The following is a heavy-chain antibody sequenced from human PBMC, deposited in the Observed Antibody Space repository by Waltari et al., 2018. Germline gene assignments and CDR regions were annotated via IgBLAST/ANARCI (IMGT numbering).Heavy chain of an antibody. J-gene: IGHJ4*02. CDR1: GGTVSSYA. V-gene: IGHV1-69*13. CDR2: IILMLGTQ. CDR3: AGGGGGSSHFDY. Sequence: QVQLVQSGAEVKKPGSSVKVSCKASGGTVSSYAISWVRQAPGKGLEGMGRIILMLGTQNYAKKFQGRSTITADNPTGTAYGGRSSLSSEDTAVYYCAGGGGGSSHFDYWGQGTLVTVSS. D-gene: IGHD1-26*01.